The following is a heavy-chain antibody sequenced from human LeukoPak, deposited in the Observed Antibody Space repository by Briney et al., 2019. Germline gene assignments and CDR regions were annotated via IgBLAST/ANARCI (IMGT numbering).Heavy chain of an antibody. CDR2: ISDSGGST. J-gene: IGHJ4*02. CDR1: GFTFSSYA. D-gene: IGHD4-17*01. CDR3: AKDRYGDYIIDY. V-gene: IGHV3-23*01. Sequence: GGSLRLPCAASGFTFSSYAMSWVRQAPGKGLEWVSAISDSGGSTYYADSVKGRFTISRDNSKNTLCLQMNSLRAEDTAVYYCAKDRYGDYIIDYWGQGTLVTVSS.